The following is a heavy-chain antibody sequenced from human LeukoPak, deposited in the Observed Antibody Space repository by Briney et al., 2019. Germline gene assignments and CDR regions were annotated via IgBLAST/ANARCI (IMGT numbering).Heavy chain of an antibody. D-gene: IGHD5-18*01. V-gene: IGHV4-59*01. CDR2: IYYSGST. CDR1: GGSISSYY. CDR3: ARISQEVDTADY. Sequence: SETLSLTCTVSGGSISSYYWSWIRQPPGKGLEWIGYIYYSGSTNYNPSLKSRVTISVDTSKNQFSLKLSSVTAADTAVYYCARISQEVDTADYWGQGTLVTVSS. J-gene: IGHJ4*02.